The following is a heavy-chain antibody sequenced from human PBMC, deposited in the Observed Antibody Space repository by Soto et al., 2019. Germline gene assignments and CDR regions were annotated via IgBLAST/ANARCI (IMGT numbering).Heavy chain of an antibody. D-gene: IGHD3-3*01. CDR1: GFTSSGSA. V-gene: IGHV3-73*01. CDR2: IRSKPNNYAT. Sequence: EVQLVESGGGLVQPGGSLKLSCAASGFTSSGSAMHWVRQASGKGLEWVGRIRSKPNNYATAYGASVKGRFTISRDDSKNTAYLQMNSLNTEDTAVYYCSRQASDFWSGKPQYYMDVWGKGTTVTVSS. J-gene: IGHJ6*03. CDR3: SRQASDFWSGKPQYYMDV.